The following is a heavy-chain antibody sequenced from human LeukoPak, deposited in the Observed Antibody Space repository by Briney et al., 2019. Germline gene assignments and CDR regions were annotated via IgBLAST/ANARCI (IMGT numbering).Heavy chain of an antibody. CDR3: ARVVCCGGQRLNWFDP. Sequence: ASVKVSCKASGYTFTGYYMHWVRQAPGQGLEWMGRINPNSGGTNYEQKFQGRDTMTRDTSISTDYMELSRLRADDTAVYYCARVVCCGGQRLNWFDPWGQGTLVTVSS. CDR2: INPNSGGT. D-gene: IGHD2-21*01. V-gene: IGHV1-2*06. CDR1: GYTFTGYY. J-gene: IGHJ5*02.